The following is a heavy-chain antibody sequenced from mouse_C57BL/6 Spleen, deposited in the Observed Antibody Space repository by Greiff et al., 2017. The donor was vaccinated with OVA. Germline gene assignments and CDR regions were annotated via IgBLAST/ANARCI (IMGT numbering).Heavy chain of an antibody. J-gene: IGHJ4*01. Sequence: VQVVESGAELVRPGTSVKVSCKASGYAFTNYLIEWVKQRPGQGLEWIGVINPGSGGTNYNEKFKGKATLTADKSSSTAYMQLSSLTSEDSAVYFCAREDGYPYYYAMDYWGQGTSVTVSS. CDR3: AREDGYPYYYAMDY. D-gene: IGHD2-3*01. V-gene: IGHV1-54*01. CDR1: GYAFTNYL. CDR2: INPGSGGT.